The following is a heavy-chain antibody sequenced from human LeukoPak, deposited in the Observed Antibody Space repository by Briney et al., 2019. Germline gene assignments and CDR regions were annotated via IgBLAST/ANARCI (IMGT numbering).Heavy chain of an antibody. J-gene: IGHJ4*02. CDR2: IYYTGST. V-gene: IGHV4-59*01. CDR3: ARMTTVTTGIDY. D-gene: IGHD4-17*01. CDR1: GGSISSYY. Sequence: PSETLSLTCTVSGGSISSYYWSWIRQPPGKGLECIGYIYYTGSTNYNPSLKSRATISVDTSKNQFSLKLSSVTAADTAVYYCARMTTVTTGIDYWGQGTLVTVSS.